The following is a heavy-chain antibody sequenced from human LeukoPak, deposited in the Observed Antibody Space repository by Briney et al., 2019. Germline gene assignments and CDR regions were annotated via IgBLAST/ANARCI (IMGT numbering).Heavy chain of an antibody. Sequence: GGSLRLSCAASGFTFSSYAMSWVRQAPGKGLEWVSAISGSGGSTYYADSVKGRFTISRDNSKNTLYLQMNSLRAEDTAVYYCARGHSGYDGTYFDYWGQGTPVTVSS. CDR1: GFTFSSYA. CDR3: ARGHSGYDGTYFDY. V-gene: IGHV3-23*01. CDR2: ISGSGGST. J-gene: IGHJ4*02. D-gene: IGHD5-12*01.